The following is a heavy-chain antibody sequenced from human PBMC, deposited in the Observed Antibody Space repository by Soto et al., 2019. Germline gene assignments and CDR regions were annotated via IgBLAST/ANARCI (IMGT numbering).Heavy chain of an antibody. CDR2: IIPIFGTA. V-gene: IGHV1-69*01. CDR1: GGTFSSYA. D-gene: IGHD3-22*01. Sequence: QVQLVQSGAEVKKPGSSVKVSCKASGGTFSSYAISWVRQAPGQGLEWMGGIIPIFGTANYAQKFQGRVTITADESTRTDYMELSSLRSEDTAVYYCARSSYYDSSGYPSYWGQGTLVTVSS. J-gene: IGHJ4*02. CDR3: ARSSYYDSSGYPSY.